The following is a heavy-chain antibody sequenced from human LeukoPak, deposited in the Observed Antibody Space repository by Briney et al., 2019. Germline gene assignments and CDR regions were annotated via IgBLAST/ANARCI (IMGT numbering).Heavy chain of an antibody. Sequence: SGPALVKPTQTLTLTCTFSGFSLSSSGMCVSWIRQPPGKALEWLARIDWDNDKYYTTSLKTRLTISKDTSKNQVVLTMTNMDPVDTATYYCARIQKYSGGWPNFDYWGQGTLVTVSS. J-gene: IGHJ4*02. D-gene: IGHD6-19*01. V-gene: IGHV2-70*11. CDR3: ARIQKYSGGWPNFDY. CDR2: IDWDNDK. CDR1: GFSLSSSGMC.